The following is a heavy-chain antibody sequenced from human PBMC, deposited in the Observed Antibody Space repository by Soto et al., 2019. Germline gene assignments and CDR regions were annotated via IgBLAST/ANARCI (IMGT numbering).Heavy chain of an antibody. D-gene: IGHD5-12*01. J-gene: IGHJ4*02. CDR2: IYYRGST. CDR1: GDSISSDNYF. CDR3: ARGPREFSGYDYPHFDS. V-gene: IGHV4-30-4*01. Sequence: PSETLSLTCTVSGDSISSDNYFWTWIRQPPGKGLEWIGYIYYRGSTSYNPSLRSRLTISVDTSNNQFSLKLSSVIAADTAVYYCARGPREFSGYDYPHFDSWGQGTLVTVSS.